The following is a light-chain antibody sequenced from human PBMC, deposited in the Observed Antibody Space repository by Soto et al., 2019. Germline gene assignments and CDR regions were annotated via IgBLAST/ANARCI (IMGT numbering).Light chain of an antibody. V-gene: IGLV1-51*01. CDR1: SSNIGNNY. Sequence: QSALTQPPSVSAAPGQKVTISCSGSSSNIGNNYVSWYQQLPGTAPKLLIYDNNKRPSGIPDRFSGSKSGTSATLGITGLQTGDEADYYCGTWDSSLRVVFGGGTQLTV. CDR3: GTWDSSLRVV. J-gene: IGLJ2*01. CDR2: DNN.